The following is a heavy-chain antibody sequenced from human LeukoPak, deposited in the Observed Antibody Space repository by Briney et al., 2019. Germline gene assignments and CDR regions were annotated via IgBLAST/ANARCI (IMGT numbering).Heavy chain of an antibody. J-gene: IGHJ6*02. CDR2: ISSSSSYI. V-gene: IGHV3-21*01. D-gene: IGHD2-21*01. CDR1: GGSFSGYY. Sequence: ETLSLTCAVYGGSFSGYYWSWIRQPPGKGLEWVSSISSSSSYIYYADSVKGRFTISRDNAKNSLYLQMNSLRAEDTAVYYCAEYCGGDCYGMDVWGQGTTVTVSS. CDR3: AEYCGGDCYGMDV.